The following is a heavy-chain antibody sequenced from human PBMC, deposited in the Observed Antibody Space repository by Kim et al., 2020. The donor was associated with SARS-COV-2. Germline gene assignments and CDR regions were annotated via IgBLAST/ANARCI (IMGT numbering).Heavy chain of an antibody. J-gene: IGHJ4*02. V-gene: IGHV3-9*01. Sequence: YADSVKGRFTISRDNGQSSLYLQMDSLRAEDTAFYYCAKSPGVTTGYFDYWGQGALVTVSS. CDR3: AKSPGVTTGYFDY. D-gene: IGHD2-21*02.